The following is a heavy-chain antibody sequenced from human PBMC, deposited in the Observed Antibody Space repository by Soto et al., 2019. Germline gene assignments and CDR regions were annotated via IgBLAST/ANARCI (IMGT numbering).Heavy chain of an antibody. CDR1: GDPIGSRSHY. V-gene: IGHV4-39*01. CDR3: AIPTVSTGLYYYLDV. Sequence: SETLSLTCTVSGDPIGSRSHYWGWFRQPPGKGLEWIGSMHYSGSTYYNPSLKNRATISVDTSKNQFSLKLTSVTAADTAVYYCAIPTVSTGLYYYLDVWGKGTTVTVSS. J-gene: IGHJ6*03. CDR2: MHYSGST. D-gene: IGHD4-17*01.